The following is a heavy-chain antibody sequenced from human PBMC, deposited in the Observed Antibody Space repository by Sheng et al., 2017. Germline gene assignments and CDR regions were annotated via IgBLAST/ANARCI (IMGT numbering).Heavy chain of an antibody. Sequence: EVQVVESGGGLEQPGGSLRLSCEASGFTFSIYPMSWVRQAPGKGLQWLSTINSLSTSIYYADSVKGRFTISRDNAKNSLFLQLSSLRVEDTATYYCARSGYSSSHAFDLWGQGTLVTVSS. J-gene: IGHJ3*01. CDR3: ARSGYSSSHAFDL. V-gene: IGHV3-48*04. D-gene: IGHD5-18*01. CDR1: GFTFSIYP. CDR2: INSLSTSI.